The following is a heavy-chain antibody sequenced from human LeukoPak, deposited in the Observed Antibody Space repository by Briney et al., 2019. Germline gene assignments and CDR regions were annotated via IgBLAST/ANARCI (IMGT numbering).Heavy chain of an antibody. V-gene: IGHV4-31*03. D-gene: IGHD1-1*01. J-gene: IGHJ3*02. CDR3: ARETGGVAFDI. CDR2: IYYSGST. Sequence: SETLALTCTVSGGSISGGGYYWNWIRQHPGKGLEWIGYIYYSGSTYCNPSLKSRVNISVDTSKNQFSLKLSSVTAADTAVYYCARETGGVAFDIWGQGTIDPVSS. CDR1: GGSISGGGYY.